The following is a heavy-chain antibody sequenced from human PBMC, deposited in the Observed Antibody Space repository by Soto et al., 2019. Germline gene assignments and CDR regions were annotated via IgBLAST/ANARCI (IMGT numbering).Heavy chain of an antibody. J-gene: IGHJ1*01. CDR3: ARGSVAVTVITPAMDFQH. D-gene: IGHD2-21*02. Sequence: QVQLVESGGGLVKPGGSLRLSCAASGFTFSDYYMSWIRQSPGEGLEWISYIGGSTYTKYADSVKGRFTISRDNAKNSLFLQMNSLRAEDTAMYYCARGSVAVTVITPAMDFQHWGQGALVTVSS. V-gene: IGHV3-11*05. CDR1: GFTFSDYY. CDR2: IGGSTYT.